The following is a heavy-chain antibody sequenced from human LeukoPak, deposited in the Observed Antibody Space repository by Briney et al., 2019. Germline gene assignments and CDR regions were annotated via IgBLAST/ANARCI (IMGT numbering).Heavy chain of an antibody. Sequence: SETLSLTCTVSGGSIISYFWSWIRQPPGKGPEWIGYIFDSGTTNYNPSTNYNPSLKSRVTVSPDTSKNHFSLKLSSVTAADTAVCARGGVTTIAQYDYWGQGILVTVSS. CDR2: IFDSGTTNYNPST. CDR3: GGVTTIAQYDY. CDR1: GGSIISYF. V-gene: IGHV4-59*01. J-gene: IGHJ4*02. D-gene: IGHD5-12*01.